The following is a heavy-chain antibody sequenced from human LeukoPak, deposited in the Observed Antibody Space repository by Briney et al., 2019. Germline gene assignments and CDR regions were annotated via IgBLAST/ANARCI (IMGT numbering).Heavy chain of an antibody. D-gene: IGHD3-10*01. CDR2: IYHSGST. V-gene: IGHV4-30-2*01. CDR3: ARFWWGSGNNWFDP. J-gene: IGHJ5*02. CDR1: GGSISSGGYY. Sequence: SETLSLTCTVSGGSISSGGYYWSWIRQPPGKGLEWIGYIYHSGSTYYNPSLKSRVTISLDTSKNQFSLKLTSVTAADTAVYYCARFWWGSGNNWFDPWGQGTLVTVSS.